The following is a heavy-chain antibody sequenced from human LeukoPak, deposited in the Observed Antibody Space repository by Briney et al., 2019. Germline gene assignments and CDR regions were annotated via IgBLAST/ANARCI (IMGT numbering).Heavy chain of an antibody. J-gene: IGHJ4*02. Sequence: SETLSLTCTVSGGSISSSSYYWGWIRQPPGKGLEWIGSLFYSGSTYYNPSLKSRVTISVDTSKSQFSLKLSSVIAADTAVYYCARQPFCTDDVCQFDYWGQGTLVTVSS. D-gene: IGHD2-8*01. V-gene: IGHV4-39*01. CDR2: LFYSGST. CDR3: ARQPFCTDDVCQFDY. CDR1: GGSISSSSYY.